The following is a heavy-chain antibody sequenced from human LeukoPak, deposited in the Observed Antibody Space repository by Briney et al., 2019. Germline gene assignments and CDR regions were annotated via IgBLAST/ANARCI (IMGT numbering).Heavy chain of an antibody. CDR2: VNQDGTQK. V-gene: IGHV3-7*01. D-gene: IGHD6-19*01. CDR3: VKDVSSGWAFDY. CDR1: GSTFNKYW. J-gene: IGHJ4*01. Sequence: GGSLTLSCSASGSTFNKYWMSWIRQLPGQGLEWVANVNQDGTQKYYVDSVKGRFTNSRDNARNLLYLQMNSLRAEDTAVYYCVKDVSSGWAFDYWGHGTLVTVSS.